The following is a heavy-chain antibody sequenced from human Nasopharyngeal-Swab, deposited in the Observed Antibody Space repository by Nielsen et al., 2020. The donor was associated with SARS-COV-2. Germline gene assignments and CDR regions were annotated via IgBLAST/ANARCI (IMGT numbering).Heavy chain of an antibody. J-gene: IGHJ4*02. CDR2: INHSGST. CDR3: AHSGYSSGWYAGVGDY. V-gene: IGHV4-34*01. D-gene: IGHD6-19*01. Sequence: SETLSLTCAVYGGSFSGYYWSWIRQPPGKGLEWIGEINHSGSTNYNPSLKSRVTISVDTFKNQFSLKLSSVTAADTAVYYCAHSGYSSGWYAGVGDYWGQGTLVTVSS. CDR1: GGSFSGYY.